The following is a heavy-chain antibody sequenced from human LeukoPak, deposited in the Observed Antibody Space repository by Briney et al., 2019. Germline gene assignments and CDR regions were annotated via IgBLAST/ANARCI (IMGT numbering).Heavy chain of an antibody. V-gene: IGHV4-59*01. CDR3: ARVGDYYDSSGYYYSHDY. J-gene: IGHJ4*02. CDR2: IYYSGTT. CDR1: GGSISSYY. Sequence: SETLSLTCTVSGGSISSYYWSWIRQPPGKGLEWIGYIYYSGTTKYNPSLKSRVTLSADTSKNQFSLKLSSVTAADTAVYYCARVGDYYDSSGYYYSHDYWGQGTLVTVSS. D-gene: IGHD3-22*01.